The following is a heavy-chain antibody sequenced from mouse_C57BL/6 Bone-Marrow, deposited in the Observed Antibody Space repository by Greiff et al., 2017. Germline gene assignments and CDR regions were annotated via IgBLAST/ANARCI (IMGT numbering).Heavy chain of an antibody. CDR1: GYTFTDYY. CDR3: AGSTTLVACDFDY. V-gene: IGHV1-26*01. CDR2: INPNNGGT. D-gene: IGHD1-1*01. J-gene: IGHJ2*01. Sequence: EVQLQQSGPELVKPGASVKISCKASGYTFTDYYMNWVKQSHGESLEWIGDINPNNGGTRYNQKFKGKATLTVDKSSSTANMQLRSLTSEDSAVYYCAGSTTLVACDFDYWGQGTTLTVSS.